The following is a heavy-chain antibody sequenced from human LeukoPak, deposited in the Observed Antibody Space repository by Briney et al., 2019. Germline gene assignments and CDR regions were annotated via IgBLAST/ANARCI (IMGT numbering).Heavy chain of an antibody. V-gene: IGHV3-23*01. Sequence: GGSLRLSCAASGFTFSSYAMSWVRQAPGKGLEWVSAISGSGGSTYYADSVKGRFTISRDNSKNTLYLQMNSLRAEDTAVYYCAKNLYYYDSSGPSKYFDYWGQGTLVTVSS. CDR3: AKNLYYYDSSGPSKYFDY. CDR1: GFTFSSYA. J-gene: IGHJ4*02. D-gene: IGHD3-22*01. CDR2: ISGSGGST.